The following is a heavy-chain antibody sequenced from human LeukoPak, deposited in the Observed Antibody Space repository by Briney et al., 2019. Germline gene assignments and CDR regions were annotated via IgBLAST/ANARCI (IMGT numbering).Heavy chain of an antibody. V-gene: IGHV3-7*03. CDR3: ARGRKIVVVMGGFFDY. CDR1: GFSFSNAW. D-gene: IGHD3-22*01. Sequence: GGSLRLSCAASGFSFSNAWMNWVRQAPGKGLEWVANIKQDGSEKYYVDSVKGRFTISRDNAKNSLYLQMDSLRVEDTAVYYCARGRKIVVVMGGFFDYWCQGTLVTVSS. CDR2: IKQDGSEK. J-gene: IGHJ4*02.